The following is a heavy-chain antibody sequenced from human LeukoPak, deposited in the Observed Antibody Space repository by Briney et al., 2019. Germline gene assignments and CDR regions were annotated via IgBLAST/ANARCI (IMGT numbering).Heavy chain of an antibody. CDR2: ISSSSSYI. CDR3: ARAYDYVWGSYRYWFDY. D-gene: IGHD3-16*02. V-gene: IGHV3-21*01. J-gene: IGHJ4*02. Sequence: GGSLRLSCAASGFTFSSYSMNWVRQAPGKGLEWVSSISSSSSYIYYADSVKGRFTISRDNAKNSLYLQMNSLRAEDTAVYYCARAYDYVWGSYRYWFDYWGQGTLVTVSS. CDR1: GFTFSSYS.